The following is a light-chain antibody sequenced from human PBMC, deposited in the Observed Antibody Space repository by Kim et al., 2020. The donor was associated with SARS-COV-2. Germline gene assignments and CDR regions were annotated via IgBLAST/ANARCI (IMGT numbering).Light chain of an antibody. CDR2: GAS. CDR3: QQYNDWPPVT. J-gene: IGKJ5*01. Sequence: ETVMTQSPTTLPVFPGERATLSCRASQSVKSNLAWYQQKPGQAPRLLMSGASTRATGVPARFSGSGSGTEFTLTISNLQSEDIAVYYCQQYNDWPPVTFGKGTRLEIK. CDR1: QSVKSN. V-gene: IGKV3-15*01.